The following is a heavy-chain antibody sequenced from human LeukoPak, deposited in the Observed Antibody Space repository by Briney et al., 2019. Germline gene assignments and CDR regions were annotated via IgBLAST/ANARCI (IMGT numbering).Heavy chain of an antibody. V-gene: IGHV4-30-4*01. J-gene: IGHJ4*02. D-gene: IGHD3-22*01. CDR1: GGSISSGDYY. CDR3: ARAETYDSRPFDY. CDR2: IYYTGST. Sequence: SQTLSLTCTVSGGSISSGDYYWSWIRQSPGEGLEWIGYIYYTGSTYYNPSLKSRVTISVDTSKNRFSLKLSSVTAADTGVYYCARAETYDSRPFDYWGQGTLVTVSS.